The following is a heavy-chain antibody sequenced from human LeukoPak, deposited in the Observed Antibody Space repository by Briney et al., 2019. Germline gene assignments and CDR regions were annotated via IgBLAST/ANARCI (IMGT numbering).Heavy chain of an antibody. CDR1: GFTFSSFA. Sequence: PGGSLRLSCAASGFTFSSFAMTWVRQAPGKGLGWVSTISHSGGSTYYADSVKGRFTISRDSSKSTLYLQMNSLRAEDTAVYYCAKSGASMVDSALDIWGQGTMVTVSS. V-gene: IGHV3-23*01. D-gene: IGHD4/OR15-4a*01. CDR2: ISHSGGST. CDR3: AKSGASMVDSALDI. J-gene: IGHJ3*02.